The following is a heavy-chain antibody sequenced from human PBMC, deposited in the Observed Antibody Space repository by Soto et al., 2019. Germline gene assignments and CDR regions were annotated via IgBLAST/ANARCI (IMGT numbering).Heavy chain of an antibody. D-gene: IGHD6-13*01. J-gene: IGHJ4*01. V-gene: IGHV3-21*01. CDR2: ISSSSSYI. Sequence: GGSLRLSCAASGFTFSSYSMNWVRQAPGKGLEWVSSISSSSSYIYYADSVKGRFTISRDNAKNSLYLQMNSLRAEDTAVYYCARDDGSWSTPSGYWGHGPLVTVYS. CDR1: GFTFSSYS. CDR3: ARDDGSWSTPSGY.